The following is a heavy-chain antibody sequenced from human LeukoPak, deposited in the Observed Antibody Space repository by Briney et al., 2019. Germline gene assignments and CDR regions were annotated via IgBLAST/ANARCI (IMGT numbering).Heavy chain of an antibody. D-gene: IGHD3-10*01. CDR3: AKDHTRSFHYGSGSADY. Sequence: SGGSLRLSCAASGFTFSSYAMHWVRQAPGKGLEWVAVISYDGSNKYYADSVKGRFTISRDNSKNTLYLQMNSLRAEDTAVYYCAKDHTRSFHYGSGSADYWGQGTLVTVSS. CDR1: GFTFSSYA. CDR2: ISYDGSNK. J-gene: IGHJ4*02. V-gene: IGHV3-30-3*01.